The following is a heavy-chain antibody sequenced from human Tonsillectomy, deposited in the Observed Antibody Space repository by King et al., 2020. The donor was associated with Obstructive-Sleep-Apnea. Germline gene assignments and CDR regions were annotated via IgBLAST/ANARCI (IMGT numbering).Heavy chain of an antibody. CDR2: ISWDGGRT. CDR3: AKEGSGSYSPPLD. V-gene: IGHV3-43*01. Sequence: QLVQSGGVVVQPGGSLRLSCVASGFTFRGYTMHWVRQAPGKGLEWVSLISWDGGRTYYADSVKDRFTISRDNSKNSLYLQMNSLKTEDTALYYCAKEGSGSYSPPLDWGQGTLVTVSS. CDR1: GFTFRGYT. J-gene: IGHJ4*02. D-gene: IGHD3-10*01.